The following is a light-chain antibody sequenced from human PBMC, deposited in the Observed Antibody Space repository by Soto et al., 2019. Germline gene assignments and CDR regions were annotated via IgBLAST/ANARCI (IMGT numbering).Light chain of an antibody. CDR2: GAS. CDR3: QQYGSSPRT. J-gene: IGKJ1*01. CDR1: QYIGSA. V-gene: IGKV3-20*01. Sequence: EVVLTQSPATLSVSPGDRATLSCRASQYIGSAVAWYHQRSGQAPRLLIYGASSRATGIPDRFSGSGSGTDFTLTISRLEPEDFAVYYCQQYGSSPRTFGQGTKVYIK.